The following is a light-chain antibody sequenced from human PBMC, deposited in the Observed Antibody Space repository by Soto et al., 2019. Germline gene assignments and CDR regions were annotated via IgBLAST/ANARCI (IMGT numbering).Light chain of an antibody. CDR1: SSDIGAYSY. V-gene: IGLV2-14*01. Sequence: QSVLTQPASVSGSPGQSITISCTGTSSDIGAYSYVSWYQQHPDKAPKLMIYEVSNRPSGVSNRFSGSKSGNTAALTISGLQAEDEADYYCSSYAGSSYVFGTGTKLT. CDR2: EVS. CDR3: SSYAGSSYV. J-gene: IGLJ1*01.